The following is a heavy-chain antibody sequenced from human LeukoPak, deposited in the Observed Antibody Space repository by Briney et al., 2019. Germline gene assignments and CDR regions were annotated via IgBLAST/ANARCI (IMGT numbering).Heavy chain of an antibody. CDR3: TTSVNELKRTWERAQYMDV. D-gene: IGHD1-26*01. Sequence: GGSLRLSCAASGFTFSSAWMSWVRQAPGKWLEWVGRIRDKTNGGTTDYAAPVKDRFTISRDDSKNTLYLQMNSLKTEDTAVYYCTTSVNELKRTWERAQYMDVWGKGTTVTVYS. CDR2: IRDKTNGGTT. CDR1: GFTFSSAW. V-gene: IGHV3-15*01. J-gene: IGHJ6*03.